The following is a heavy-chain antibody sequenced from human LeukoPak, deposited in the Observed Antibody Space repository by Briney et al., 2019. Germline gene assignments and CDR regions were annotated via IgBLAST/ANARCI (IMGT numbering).Heavy chain of an antibody. CDR1: GGAISSSSYY. V-gene: IGHV4-39*01. CDR2: IYYSGST. Sequence: SETLSLTCTVTGGAISSSSYYWGWIRQPPGKGLEWIGSIYYSGSTYYNPSLKSRVTISVDTSKNQFSLKLSSVTAADTAVYYCASWNYSGSDYWGQGTLVTVSS. J-gene: IGHJ4*02. D-gene: IGHD1-26*01. CDR3: ASWNYSGSDY.